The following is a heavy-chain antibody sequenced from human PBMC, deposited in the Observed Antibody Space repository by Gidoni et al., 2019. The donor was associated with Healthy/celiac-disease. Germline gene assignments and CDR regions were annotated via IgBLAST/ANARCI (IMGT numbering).Heavy chain of an antibody. CDR2: IYSGGST. CDR3: ARDLVYCGGDCYSDGMDV. D-gene: IGHD2-21*02. V-gene: IGHV3-53*04. J-gene: IGHJ6*02. CDR1: GFTLSSNY. Sequence: EVQLVESGGGLVQPGGSLSLSCAASGFTLSSNYMSWVRQAPGKGLEWVSVIYSGGSTYYADSGKGRFTISRHNSKNTLYLQMNSLRAEDTAVYYCARDLVYCGGDCYSDGMDVWGQGTTVTVSS.